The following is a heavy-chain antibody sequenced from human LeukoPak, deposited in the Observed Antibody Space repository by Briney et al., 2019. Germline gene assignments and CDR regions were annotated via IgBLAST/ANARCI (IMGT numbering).Heavy chain of an antibody. D-gene: IGHD2-15*01. V-gene: IGHV4-59*01. CDR1: GGSISSYY. CDR3: ARERYCSGGSCYSGIDY. Sequence: PSETLSLTCTVSGGSISSYYWRWIRQPPGKGLEWIGYIYYSGSTNYNPSLKSRVTISVDTSKNQFSLKLSSVTAADTAVYYCARERYCSGGSCYSGIDYWGQGTLVTVSS. CDR2: IYYSGST. J-gene: IGHJ4*02.